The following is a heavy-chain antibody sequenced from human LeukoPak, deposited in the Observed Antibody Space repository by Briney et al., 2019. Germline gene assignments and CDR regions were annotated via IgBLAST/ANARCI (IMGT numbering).Heavy chain of an antibody. J-gene: IGHJ3*02. CDR3: ARRGGSRRWGAFDI. CDR2: ITGTADKT. V-gene: IGHV3-23*01. Sequence: GGSLRLSCAASGFTFTNYVMNWVRQAPGKGLEWVSSITGTADKTYDADSVKGRFTISRDNSKNTLSLQMSSLRVEDTAIYYCARRGGSRRWGAFDIWGQGTIVTVSS. D-gene: IGHD6-19*01. CDR1: GFTFTNYV.